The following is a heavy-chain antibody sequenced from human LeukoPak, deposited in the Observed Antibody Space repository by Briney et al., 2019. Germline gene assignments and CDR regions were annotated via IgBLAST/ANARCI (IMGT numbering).Heavy chain of an antibody. CDR2: ISYDGSNK. Sequence: PGGSLRLSCAASGFTFSSYGMHWVRQAPGKGLEWVAVISYDGSNKYHADSVKGRFTISRDNSKNTLYLQMNSLRAEDTAVYYCAMEVGGTTGGGASFDYWGQGTLVSVSS. CDR1: GFTFSSYG. J-gene: IGHJ4*02. D-gene: IGHD1-26*01. CDR3: AMEVGGTTGGGASFDY. V-gene: IGHV3-30*03.